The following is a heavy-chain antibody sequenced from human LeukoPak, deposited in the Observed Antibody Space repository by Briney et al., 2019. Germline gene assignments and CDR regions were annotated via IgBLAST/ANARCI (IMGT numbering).Heavy chain of an antibody. V-gene: IGHV4-4*07. D-gene: IGHD6-13*01. CDR2: IYSSGST. Sequence: SETLSLTCTVSGGSISSYYWNWIRQPAGKGLEWIGRIYSSGSTNYNPSLKSRVFISVDTSKNQFSLKLTSVTAADTAVYYCARDLGGSSSWFDSWGQGTLVTVSS. CDR1: GGSISSYY. J-gene: IGHJ5*01. CDR3: ARDLGGSSSWFDS.